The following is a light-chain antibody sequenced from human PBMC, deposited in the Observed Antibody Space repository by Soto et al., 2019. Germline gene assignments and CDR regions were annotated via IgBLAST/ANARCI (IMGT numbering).Light chain of an antibody. J-gene: IGLJ1*01. V-gene: IGLV2-8*01. Sequence: QSVLTQPPSASGSPGQSLTISCTGTNSDVGRYKFVSWCQQHPGKAPKLIIYEVTQRPSGVPDRFSASKSGNTASLTVSGLQAQDEADYYCSSYAGSKMGVFGTGTKVTVL. CDR1: NSDVGRYKF. CDR2: EVT. CDR3: SSYAGSKMGV.